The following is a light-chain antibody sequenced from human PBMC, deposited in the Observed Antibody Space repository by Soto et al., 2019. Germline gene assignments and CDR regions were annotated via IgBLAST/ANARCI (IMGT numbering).Light chain of an antibody. J-gene: IGLJ2*01. CDR1: SSDVGGYNY. V-gene: IGLV2-14*03. Sequence: QSALTQPASVSGSPGQSITISCTGTSSDVGGYNYVSWYQQHPGKAPKLMIYDVTYRPPGVSDRFSGSKSGNMASLTISGLQAEDEAEYFCSSYTSSTTVLFGGGTKLTVL. CDR2: DVT. CDR3: SSYTSSTTVL.